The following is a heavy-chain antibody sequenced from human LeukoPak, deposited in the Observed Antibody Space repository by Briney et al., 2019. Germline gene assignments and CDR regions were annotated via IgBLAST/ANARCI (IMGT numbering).Heavy chain of an antibody. CDR2: IIPILGIA. CDR3: ARDDYDSGGYIPNGAFDI. J-gene: IGHJ3*02. Sequence: SVKVSCKASGGTFSSYTISWLRQAPGQGLEWMGRIIPILGIANYAQEFQGRVTITADKSTSTAYMELSSLRSEDTAVYYCARDDYDSGGYIPNGAFDIWGQGTMVTVSS. D-gene: IGHD3-22*01. CDR1: GGTFSSYT. V-gene: IGHV1-69*04.